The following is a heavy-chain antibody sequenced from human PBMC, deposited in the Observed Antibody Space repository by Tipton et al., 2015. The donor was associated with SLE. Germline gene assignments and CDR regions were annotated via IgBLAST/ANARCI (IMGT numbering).Heavy chain of an antibody. Sequence: TLSLTCSVSGDSINSRNYYWGWVRQTPEKGLERIGHIQITATTNYNPSLKSRVTISVDTAKNQYSLKVNSVTAADTAVYFCARRDYSSGWDYFDHWGQGTLVTVSS. CDR1: GDSINSRNYY. CDR2: IQITATT. CDR3: ARRDYSSGWDYFDH. J-gene: IGHJ4*02. D-gene: IGHD6-19*01. V-gene: IGHV4-61*05.